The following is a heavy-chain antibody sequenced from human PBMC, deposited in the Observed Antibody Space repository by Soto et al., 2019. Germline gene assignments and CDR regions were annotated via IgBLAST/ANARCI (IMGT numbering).Heavy chain of an antibody. CDR1: GGSISSSNW. CDR2: IYHSGST. J-gene: IGHJ3*02. V-gene: IGHV4-4*02. CDR3: ARFNSGNYYEAFDI. D-gene: IGHD1-26*01. Sequence: SSETLSLTCALSGGSISSSNWWSLVRQPPGKGLEWIGEIYHSGSTNYNPSLKSRVTISVDKSKNQFSLKLSSVTAADTAVYYCARFNSGNYYEAFDIWGQGTMVT.